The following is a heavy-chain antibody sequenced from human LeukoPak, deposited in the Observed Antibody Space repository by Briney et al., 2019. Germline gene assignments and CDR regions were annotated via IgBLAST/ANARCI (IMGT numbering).Heavy chain of an antibody. D-gene: IGHD1-7*01. CDR3: GRDFGCTGTKRSFDI. CDR1: GFTFGDYA. Sequence: GRSLRLSCTTSGFTFGDYAMSWVRQAPGKGLEWVGFIGSRAYGGTTKYAASVKGRFTISRDDSKSIAYLQMNSLKTEDTAVYYCGRDFGCTGTKRSFDIWGRGTMVTVSS. CDR2: IGSRAYGGTT. J-gene: IGHJ3*02. V-gene: IGHV3-49*04.